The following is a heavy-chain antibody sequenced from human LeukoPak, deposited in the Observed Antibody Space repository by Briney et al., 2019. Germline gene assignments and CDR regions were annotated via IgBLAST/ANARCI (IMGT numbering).Heavy chain of an antibody. CDR3: ARAGYYYDSSGYSPLSY. CDR2: ISSSSSYI. CDR1: GFTFSSYS. D-gene: IGHD3-22*01. V-gene: IGHV3-21*01. J-gene: IGHJ4*02. Sequence: PGGSLRLSCAASGFTFSSYSMTWVRQAPGKGLEWVSSISSSSSYIYYADSVKGRFTISRDNAKNSLYLQMNSLRAEDTAVYYCARAGYYYDSSGYSPLSYWGQGTLVTVSS.